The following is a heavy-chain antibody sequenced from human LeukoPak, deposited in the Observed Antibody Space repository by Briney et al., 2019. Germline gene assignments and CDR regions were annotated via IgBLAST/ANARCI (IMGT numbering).Heavy chain of an antibody. D-gene: IGHD2-21*01. Sequence: ETLSLTCSVSGGSISSYYWGWIRQPPGKGLEWVSAISGSGGSTYYTDSVKGRFTISRDNSKNTLWLQMNSLRAEDTAVYYCAKDGFLLWRGAFDIWGQGTMVTVSS. J-gene: IGHJ3*02. V-gene: IGHV3-23*01. CDR2: ISGSGGST. CDR3: AKDGFLLWRGAFDI. CDR1: GGSISSYY.